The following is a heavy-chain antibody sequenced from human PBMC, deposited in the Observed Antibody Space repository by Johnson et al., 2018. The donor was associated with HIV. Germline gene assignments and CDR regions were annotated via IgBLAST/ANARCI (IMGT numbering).Heavy chain of an antibody. CDR3: ARDLHAFDI. J-gene: IGHJ3*02. CDR2: IKQDGSEK. V-gene: IGHV3-7*03. CDR1: GFTVSTNY. Sequence: VQLVESGGGVVQPGRSLKLSCAASGFTVSTNYMGWVHQAPGQGLEWVANIKQDGSEKYYVDSVKGRFTICRDNAKNSLYLQMNSLRAEDTAVYYCARDLHAFDIWGQGTMVTVSS.